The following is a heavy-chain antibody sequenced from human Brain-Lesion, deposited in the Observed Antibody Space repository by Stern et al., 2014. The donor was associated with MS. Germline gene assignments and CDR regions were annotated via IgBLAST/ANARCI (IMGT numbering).Heavy chain of an antibody. J-gene: IGHJ3*02. V-gene: IGHV5-51*01. Sequence: EVHLVESGAEVKKPGESLKISCKGSGYRFDNYWIGWVRQKPGKGLEWMGSIYTADSDTRYSPSLQGQVTISADKSISTVYLQWSSLKASDTAMYYCARTYSSGWYGGHAFDIWGQGTMVTVSS. CDR3: ARTYSSGWYGGHAFDI. D-gene: IGHD6-19*01. CDR1: GYRFDNYW. CDR2: IYTADSDT.